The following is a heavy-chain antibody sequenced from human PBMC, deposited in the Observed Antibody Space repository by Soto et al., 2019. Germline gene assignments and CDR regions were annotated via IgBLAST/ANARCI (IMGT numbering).Heavy chain of an antibody. CDR3: AKANSYGPRTQFDY. D-gene: IGHD5-18*01. CDR1: GFIFEDYA. CDR2: INWNSDSI. Sequence: GGSLRLSCAASGFIFEDYAMHWVRQAPGKGLEWVSGINWNSDSIGYADSVKGRFTISRDNAKKSLYLQLNSLTADDTALYYCAKANSYGPRTQFDYWGQGVLVTVSS. V-gene: IGHV3-9*01. J-gene: IGHJ4*02.